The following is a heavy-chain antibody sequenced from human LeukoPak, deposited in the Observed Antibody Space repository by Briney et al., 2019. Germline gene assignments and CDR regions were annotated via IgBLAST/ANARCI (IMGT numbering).Heavy chain of an antibody. V-gene: IGHV3-49*03. D-gene: IGHD3-22*01. CDR2: TRSKTYGGTT. J-gene: IGHJ3*02. CDR3: TRVDGYDSSGYYPDAFDI. Sequence: PGGSLRLSCTASQFTFGDYAMSWFRQAPGKGLEWVGFTRSKTYGGTTEYAASVKGRFTISRDDSKSIAYLQMNSLKTEDTAVYYCTRVDGYDSSGYYPDAFDIWGQGTMVTVSS. CDR1: QFTFGDYA.